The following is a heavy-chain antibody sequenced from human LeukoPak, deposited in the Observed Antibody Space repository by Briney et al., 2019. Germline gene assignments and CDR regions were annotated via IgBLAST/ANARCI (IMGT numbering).Heavy chain of an antibody. CDR3: ASGYYDSSGYYYFYYYYYMDV. J-gene: IGHJ6*03. CDR1: GFTFSDYY. CDR2: ISSSGSTI. Sequence: PGGSLRLSCAASGFTFSDYYMSWIRQAPGKGLEWVSYISSSGSTIYYADSVKGRFTISRDNAKNSLYLQMNSLRAEDTAVYYCASGYYDSSGYYYFYYYYYMDVWGKGTTVTVSS. V-gene: IGHV3-11*01. D-gene: IGHD3-22*01.